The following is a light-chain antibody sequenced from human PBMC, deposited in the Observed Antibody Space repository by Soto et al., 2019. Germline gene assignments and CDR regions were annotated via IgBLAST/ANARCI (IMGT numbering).Light chain of an antibody. J-gene: IGKJ1*01. Sequence: AIRMTQSPSSLSASTGDSVNIISRARQGISSNLAWYQQKPGKAPNLLIYAASTLQSGVPSRFSGSGSGTDFTLTISCLQPEDFATYYCQQYYSYPRTFGQGTKVEIK. CDR1: QGISSN. CDR2: AAS. CDR3: QQYYSYPRT. V-gene: IGKV1-8*01.